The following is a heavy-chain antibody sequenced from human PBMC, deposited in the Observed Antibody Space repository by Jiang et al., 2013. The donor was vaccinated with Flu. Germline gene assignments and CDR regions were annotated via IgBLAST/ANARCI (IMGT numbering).Heavy chain of an antibody. CDR3: ASEVTPGNYYYGMDV. J-gene: IGHJ6*02. V-gene: IGHV1-69*04. CDR2: IIPILGIA. Sequence: GAEVKKPGSSVKVSCKASGGTFSSYAISWVRQAPGQGLEWMGRIIPILGIANYAQKFQGRVTITADKSTSTAYMELSSLRSEDTAVYYCASEVTPGNYYYGMDVWGQGTTVTVSS. CDR1: GGTFSSYA. D-gene: IGHD4-23*01.